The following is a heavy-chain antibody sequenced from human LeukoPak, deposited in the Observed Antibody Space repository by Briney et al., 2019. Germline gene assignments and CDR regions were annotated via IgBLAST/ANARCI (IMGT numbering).Heavy chain of an antibody. J-gene: IGHJ4*02. CDR2: IKQGGSKK. Sequence: GGSLRLSCVASGFPFSSYWMTWVRQAPGKGLEWVANIKQGGSKKSYVDSVKGRFTISRDNAKNSLYLQMNSLRAEDTAIYYCTRVGYIDEGIDYWGQGTLVTVSS. V-gene: IGHV3-7*04. CDR1: GFPFSSYW. D-gene: IGHD5-24*01. CDR3: TRVGYIDEGIDY.